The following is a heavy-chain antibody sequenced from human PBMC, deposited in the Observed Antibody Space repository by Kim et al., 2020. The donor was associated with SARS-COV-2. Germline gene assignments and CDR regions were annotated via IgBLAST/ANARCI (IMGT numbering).Heavy chain of an antibody. CDR1: GGSISSSSYY. V-gene: IGHV4-39*02. J-gene: IGHJ6*02. CDR3: ARDRSGRQTPAALTGGLVYYGMDV. Sequence: SETLSLTCTVSGGSISSSSYYWGWIRQPPGKGLEWIGSIYYSGSTYYNPSLKSRVTISVDTSKNQFSLKLSSVTAADTAVYYCARDRSGRQTPAALTGGLVYYGMDVWGQGTTVTVSS. D-gene: IGHD2-8*02. CDR2: IYYSGST.